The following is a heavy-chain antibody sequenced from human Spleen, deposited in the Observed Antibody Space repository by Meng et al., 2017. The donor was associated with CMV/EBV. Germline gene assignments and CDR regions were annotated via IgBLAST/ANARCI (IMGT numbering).Heavy chain of an antibody. CDR3: ARGGYYDSSGQNWFDP. Sequence: GFTFSTYAMNWGRQTPGKGLEWVAVISYDGSNKYYADSVKGRFTISRDNSKNTLHLQMNTLRAEDTVLYYCARGGYYDSSGQNWFDPWGQGTLVTVSS. CDR2: ISYDGSNK. V-gene: IGHV3-30-3*01. CDR1: GFTFSTYA. J-gene: IGHJ5*02. D-gene: IGHD3-22*01.